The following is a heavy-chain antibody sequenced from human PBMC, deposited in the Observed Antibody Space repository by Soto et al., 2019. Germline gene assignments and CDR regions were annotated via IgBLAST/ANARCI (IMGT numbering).Heavy chain of an antibody. J-gene: IGHJ5*02. D-gene: IGHD2-8*01. Sequence: SETLSLTCTVSGASIRSTDYYWSWIRQAPGKGLEWIGYVYYTGSTYYNPSLMSRLTISVDTSKNQFSLKLTSVTAAETAVYYRCRAARGGGVAPHWFDRWGQGTQVTVSS. CDR1: GASIRSTDYY. CDR3: CRAARGGGVAPHWFDR. V-gene: IGHV4-30-4*01. CDR2: VYYTGST.